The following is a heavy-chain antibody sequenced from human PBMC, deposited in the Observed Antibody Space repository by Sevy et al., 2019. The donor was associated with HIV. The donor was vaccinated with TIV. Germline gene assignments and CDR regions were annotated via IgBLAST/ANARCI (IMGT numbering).Heavy chain of an antibody. CDR3: ARDLREYSSSSKYYFDY. D-gene: IGHD6-6*01. Sequence: GGSLRLSCAASGFTFSSYSMNWVRQAPGKGLEWVSSISSSNNYIYYADSLKGRFTISRDNANNSLYLQMNSLRAEDTAVYYCARDLREYSSSSKYYFDYWGQGILVTVSS. CDR1: GFTFSSYS. CDR2: ISSSNNYI. V-gene: IGHV3-21*01. J-gene: IGHJ4*02.